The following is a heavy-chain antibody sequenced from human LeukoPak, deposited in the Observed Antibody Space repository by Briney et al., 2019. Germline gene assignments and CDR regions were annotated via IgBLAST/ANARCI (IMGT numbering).Heavy chain of an antibody. CDR1: GFTFNTYS. CDR2: LSFDGDEK. D-gene: IGHD3-3*01. J-gene: IGHJ4*02. V-gene: IGHV3-30-3*01. Sequence: GGSLRLSCVASGFTFNTYSMHWVRQAPGKGLEWVAVLSFDGDEKHYADSVKGRFTISRDNSKNTLYLQMNSLRAEDTAVYYCTASNDFWSGYYGYYFDYWGQGTLVTVSS. CDR3: TASNDFWSGYYGYYFDY.